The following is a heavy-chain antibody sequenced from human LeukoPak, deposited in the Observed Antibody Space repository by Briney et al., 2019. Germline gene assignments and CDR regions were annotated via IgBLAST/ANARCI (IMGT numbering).Heavy chain of an antibody. Sequence: SETLSLTCTVSGGSISSGGYYWSWIRQHPGKGLEWIGYIYYSGSTYYNPSLKSRVTISVDTSKNQFSLKLSSVTAADTAVCYCARVVGSIAAAGTGLFDYWGQGTLVTVSS. D-gene: IGHD6-13*01. V-gene: IGHV4-31*03. CDR2: IYYSGST. CDR3: ARVVGSIAAAGTGLFDY. CDR1: GGSISSGGYY. J-gene: IGHJ4*02.